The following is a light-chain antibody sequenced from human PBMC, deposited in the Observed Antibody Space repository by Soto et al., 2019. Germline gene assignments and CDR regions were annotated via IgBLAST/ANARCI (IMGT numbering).Light chain of an antibody. CDR3: QAWDSSTAYVV. CDR2: QDN. Sequence: SYELTQPPSVSVSPGQTASITCSGDKLGDKYACWYQQKPGQSPVLVIYQDNKRPSGIPARFSASNSGNTATLTISGTQAMDEADYYCQAWDSSTAYVVFGGGTKLTVL. V-gene: IGLV3-1*01. CDR1: KLGDKY. J-gene: IGLJ2*01.